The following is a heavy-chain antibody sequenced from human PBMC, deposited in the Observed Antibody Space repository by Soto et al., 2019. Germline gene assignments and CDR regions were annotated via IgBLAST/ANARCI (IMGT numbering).Heavy chain of an antibody. CDR3: AKDPMIVVVITIDY. J-gene: IGHJ4*02. V-gene: IGHV3-23*01. Sequence: GGSLRLSCAASGFTFSSYAMSWVRQAPGKGLEWVSAISGSGGSTYYADSVKGRFTISRDNSKNTLYLQMNSLRAEDTAVYYCAKDPMIVVVITIDYWGQGTLVTVSS. CDR2: ISGSGGST. CDR1: GFTFSSYA. D-gene: IGHD3-22*01.